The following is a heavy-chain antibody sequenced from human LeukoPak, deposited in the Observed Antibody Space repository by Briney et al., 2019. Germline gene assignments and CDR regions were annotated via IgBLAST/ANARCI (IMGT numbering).Heavy chain of an antibody. Sequence: GGSLRLSCAASGFTFSSYAMHWVRQAPGKGLEWVAVISYDGSNKYYADSVKGRFTISRDNSKNTLYLQMNSLRAEDTAVYYCARGEYSSGWHYFEYWGQGTLVTVSS. J-gene: IGHJ4*02. D-gene: IGHD6-19*01. V-gene: IGHV3-30*04. CDR2: ISYDGSNK. CDR3: ARGEYSSGWHYFEY. CDR1: GFTFSSYA.